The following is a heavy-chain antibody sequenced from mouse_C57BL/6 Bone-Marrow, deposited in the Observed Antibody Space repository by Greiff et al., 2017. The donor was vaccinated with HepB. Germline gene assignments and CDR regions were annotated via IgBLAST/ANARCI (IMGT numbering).Heavy chain of an antibody. Sequence: EVQGVESGGGLVKPGGSLKLSCAASGFTFSSYAMSWVRQTPEKRLEWVATISDGGSYTYYPDNVKGRFTISRDNAKNNLYLQMSHLKSEDTAMYYCARGYVDWFAYWGQGTLVTVSA. CDR2: ISDGGSYT. CDR1: GFTFSSYA. J-gene: IGHJ3*01. CDR3: ARGYVDWFAY. D-gene: IGHD1-1*02. V-gene: IGHV5-4*01.